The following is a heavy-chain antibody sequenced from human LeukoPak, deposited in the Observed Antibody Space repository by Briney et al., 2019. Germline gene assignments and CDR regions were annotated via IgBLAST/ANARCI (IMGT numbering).Heavy chain of an antibody. J-gene: IGHJ6*02. Sequence: PGGSLRLSCAASGFTCSSYAMSWGREAPGEGLEWVSAISGSGGSTYYADSVKGRFTISRDNSKSTLYLQMNSLRAEDTAVYYCANKISSSWYGGWDYYGMDVWGQGTTVTVSS. CDR1: GFTCSSYA. CDR2: ISGSGGST. CDR3: ANKISSSWYGGWDYYGMDV. D-gene: IGHD6-13*01. V-gene: IGHV3-23*01.